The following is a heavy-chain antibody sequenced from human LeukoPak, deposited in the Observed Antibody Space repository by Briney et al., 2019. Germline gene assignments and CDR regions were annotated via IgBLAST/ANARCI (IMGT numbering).Heavy chain of an antibody. V-gene: IGHV3-9*01. Sequence: GRSLRLSCAASGFTFDDYAMHWVRQAPGKGLEWVSGISWNSGSIGYADSVKGRFTISRDNAKNSLYLQMSSLRAEDTALYYCAKDTGGRGYSYGSFDYWGQGTLVTVSS. CDR2: ISWNSGSI. CDR1: GFTFDDYA. J-gene: IGHJ4*02. D-gene: IGHD5-18*01. CDR3: AKDTGGRGYSYGSFDY.